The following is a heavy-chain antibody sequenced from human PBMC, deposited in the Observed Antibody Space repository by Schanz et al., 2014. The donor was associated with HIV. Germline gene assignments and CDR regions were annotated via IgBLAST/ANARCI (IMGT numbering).Heavy chain of an antibody. V-gene: IGHV3-7*01. Sequence: VQVVESGGGVVQPGRSLRLSCAASGFTFSSYGMHWVRQAPGKGLEWVAHIKKDGSDKYYVGSVNGRFTISRDNARNSLFLQMSRLRVEDTAVYYCARDFFADGDLFYYDYYGMDVWGQGTTVTVSS. CDR2: IKKDGSDK. CDR3: ARDFFADGDLFYYDYYGMDV. D-gene: IGHD4-17*01. J-gene: IGHJ6*02. CDR1: GFTFSSYG.